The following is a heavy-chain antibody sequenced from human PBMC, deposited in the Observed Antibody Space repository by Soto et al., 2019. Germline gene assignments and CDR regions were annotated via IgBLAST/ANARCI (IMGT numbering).Heavy chain of an antibody. J-gene: IGHJ3*02. V-gene: IGHV4-59*01. CDR2: IYYSGST. D-gene: IGHD6-13*01. Sequence: SETLSLTCTVSGGSISSYYWSWIRQPPGKGLEWIGYIYYSGSTNYNPSLKSRVTISVDTSKNQFSLKLSSVTAADTAVYYCARDPRSSSWLGDAFDIWGQGTMVTVSS. CDR3: ARDPRSSSWLGDAFDI. CDR1: GGSISSYY.